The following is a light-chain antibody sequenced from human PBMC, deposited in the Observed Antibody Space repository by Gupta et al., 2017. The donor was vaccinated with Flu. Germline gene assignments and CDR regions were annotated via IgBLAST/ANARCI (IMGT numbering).Light chain of an antibody. V-gene: IGKV3-11*01. Sequence: EIVLTQSPATLSLSPGERATLSCRASQSVSSYLAWYQQKPGQAPRLFIYDASNRATGIPARFSGSGSGTDSTLTISSLEPEDFAVYFCQQRSNWPLTFGGGTKVEIK. J-gene: IGKJ4*01. CDR1: QSVSSY. CDR2: DAS. CDR3: QQRSNWPLT.